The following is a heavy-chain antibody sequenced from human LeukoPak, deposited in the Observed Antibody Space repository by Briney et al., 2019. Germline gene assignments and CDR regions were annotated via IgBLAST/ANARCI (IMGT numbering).Heavy chain of an antibody. CDR3: ARDRDAAVSYYTDF. J-gene: IGHJ4*02. D-gene: IGHD3-10*01. CDR1: AYTFSNYG. Sequence: ASVKVSCKASAYTFSNYGFNWVRQAPGQGLEWMGWISAYNGNTKYAQKLQGRVTMTTDTSTSTAYMELRSLTSDDTAVYYCARDRDAAVSYYTDFGGQGPLVTVSS. V-gene: IGHV1-18*01. CDR2: ISAYNGNT.